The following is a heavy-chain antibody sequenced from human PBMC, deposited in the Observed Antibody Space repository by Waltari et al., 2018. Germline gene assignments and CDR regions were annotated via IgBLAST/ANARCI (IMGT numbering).Heavy chain of an antibody. CDR1: GFTVSSNY. J-gene: IGHJ4*02. CDR3: ARATNVYSSGWQHVFDY. V-gene: IGHV3-53*01. CDR2: IYSGGST. Sequence: EVQLVESGGGLIQPGGSLRLSCAASGFTVSSNYMSWVRQPPGKGLEWVSVIYSGGSTYYADSVKGRFTISRDNSKNTLYLQMNSLRAEDTAVYYCARATNVYSSGWQHVFDYWGQGTLVTVSS. D-gene: IGHD6-19*01.